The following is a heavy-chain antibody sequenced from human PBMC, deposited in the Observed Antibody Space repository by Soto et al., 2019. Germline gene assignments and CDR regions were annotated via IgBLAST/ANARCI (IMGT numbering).Heavy chain of an antibody. CDR3: ARGGRGYSYGYADWFDP. Sequence: ASVKVSCKASGYTFTGYYMQWVRQAPGQGLEWMGWINPNSGGTNYAQKFQGRVTMTRDTSISTAYMELSRLRSDDTAVYYCARGGRGYSYGYADWFDPWGQGTLVTVYS. D-gene: IGHD5-18*01. CDR1: GYTFTGYY. J-gene: IGHJ5*02. CDR2: INPNSGGT. V-gene: IGHV1-2*02.